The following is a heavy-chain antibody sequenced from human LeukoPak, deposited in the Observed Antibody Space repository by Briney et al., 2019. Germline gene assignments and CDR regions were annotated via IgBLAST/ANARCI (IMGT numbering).Heavy chain of an antibody. CDR3: ARAGYTSGWYTDY. J-gene: IGHJ4*02. D-gene: IGHD6-19*01. V-gene: IGHV1-18*01. CDR1: GYTFTNYG. Sequence: ASVKVSCKTSGYTFTNYGISWVRQAPGQGLEWMGWISPYNGNTIYAQKLQGRVTVTTDTSTSTAYMELRSLRSDDTAVYYCARAGYTSGWYTDYWGQGTLVTVSS. CDR2: ISPYNGNT.